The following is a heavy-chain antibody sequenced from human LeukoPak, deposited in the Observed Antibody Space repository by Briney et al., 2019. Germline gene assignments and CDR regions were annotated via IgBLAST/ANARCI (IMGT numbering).Heavy chain of an antibody. CDR3: ATSRGYCSSTSCRDDYYFDY. CDR1: GYTFTGYY. J-gene: IGHJ4*02. V-gene: IGHV1-2*02. Sequence: GASVKVSCKASGYTFTGYYMHWVRQAPGQGLEWMGWINPNSGGTNYAQKFQGRVTVTRDTSISTAYMELSRLRSDDTAVYYCATSRGYCSSTSCRDDYYFDYWGQGTLVTVSS. D-gene: IGHD2-2*01. CDR2: INPNSGGT.